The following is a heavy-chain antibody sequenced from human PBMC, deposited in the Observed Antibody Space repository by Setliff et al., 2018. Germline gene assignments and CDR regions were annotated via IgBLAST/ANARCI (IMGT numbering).Heavy chain of an antibody. Sequence: ASVKVSCKASGYTFTGYYIHWVRQAPGQGLEWMGWINPNSGGTNPAQRFQGRVTMTRDTSITTAYMELSSLRSDDTAVYYCVREGVDRRSSTDYRYYMDVWGKGTTVTVSS. CDR2: INPNSGGT. CDR1: GYTFTGYY. J-gene: IGHJ6*03. V-gene: IGHV1-2*02. CDR3: VREGVDRRSSTDYRYYMDV. D-gene: IGHD6-6*01.